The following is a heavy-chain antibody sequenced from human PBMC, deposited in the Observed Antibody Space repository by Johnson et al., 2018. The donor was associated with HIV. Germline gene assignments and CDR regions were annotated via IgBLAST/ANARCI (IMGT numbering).Heavy chain of an antibody. CDR2: IRYDGSGK. V-gene: IGHV3-30*02. D-gene: IGHD3-22*01. CDR1: GFVFSDYV. Sequence: MQLVESGGGLVKPGGSLTLSCAASGFVFSDYVMHWVRQAPGKGLDWVTFIRYDGSGKYYADSVNGRFTISRDNSKNTLYLQMNSLRAEDTAVYYCAKDVGNYWPNAFDIWGQGTTVTVSS. CDR3: AKDVGNYWPNAFDI. J-gene: IGHJ3*02.